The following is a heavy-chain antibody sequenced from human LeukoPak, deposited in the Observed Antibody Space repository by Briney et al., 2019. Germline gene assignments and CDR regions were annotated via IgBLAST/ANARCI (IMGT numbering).Heavy chain of an antibody. Sequence: GGSLRLSCAASGFTFSNYAMSWVRQAPGKGLEWVSGISGSGGSASYADSVKGRFTISRDNSKNTLYLQMTSLRAENTAVYYCARVPYSGHEGYYFDSWGQGTLVTVSS. J-gene: IGHJ4*02. CDR3: ARVPYSGHEGYYFDS. CDR1: GFTFSNYA. D-gene: IGHD5-12*01. CDR2: ISGSGGSA. V-gene: IGHV3-23*01.